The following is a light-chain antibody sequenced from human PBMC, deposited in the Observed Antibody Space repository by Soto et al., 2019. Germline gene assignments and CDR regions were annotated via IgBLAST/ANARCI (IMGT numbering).Light chain of an antibody. V-gene: IGKV1-39*01. CDR3: QQSYSPPWT. J-gene: IGKJ1*01. CDR2: AAS. Sequence: DIQMTQSPSSLSASVRDRVTITCRASQSISSYLNWYQQKQGKAPKLLIYAASSLQSGVPSRFSGSGSGTYFTLTISSLQPEDFATYYWQQSYSPPWTFGQGTKVEIK. CDR1: QSISSY.